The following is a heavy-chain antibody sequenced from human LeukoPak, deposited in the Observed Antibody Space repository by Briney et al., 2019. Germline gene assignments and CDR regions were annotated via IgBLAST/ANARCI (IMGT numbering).Heavy chain of an antibody. Sequence: GALRLSCAASGFTFSSYGMHWVRQAPGKGLEWVTFIRYDGSNKYYADSVKGRFTISRDNSKNTLYLQMNSLRAEDTAVYYCATLLEWLLYAAFDYWGQGTLVTVSS. CDR1: GFTFSSYG. V-gene: IGHV3-30*02. J-gene: IGHJ4*02. CDR3: ATLLEWLLYAAFDY. D-gene: IGHD3-3*01. CDR2: IRYDGSNK.